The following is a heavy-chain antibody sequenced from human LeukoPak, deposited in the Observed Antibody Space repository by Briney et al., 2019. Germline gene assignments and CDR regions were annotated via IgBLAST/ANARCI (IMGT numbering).Heavy chain of an antibody. J-gene: IGHJ3*02. V-gene: IGHV4-59*12. D-gene: IGHD3-22*01. Sequence: SETLSLTCTVSGGSISSYYWSWIRQPPGKGLEWIGCIYYSGSTYYNPSLKSRVTISLDTSKNQFSLKLSSVTAADTAVYYCARVGYDSSGYYGGGVAFDIWGQGTMVTVSS. CDR1: GGSISSYY. CDR3: ARVGYDSSGYYGGGVAFDI. CDR2: IYYSGST.